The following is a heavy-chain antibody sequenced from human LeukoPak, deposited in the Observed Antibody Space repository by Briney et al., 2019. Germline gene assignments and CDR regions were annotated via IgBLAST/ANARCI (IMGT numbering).Heavy chain of an antibody. CDR1: GGTFSSYA. D-gene: IGHD4-11*01. J-gene: IGHJ5*02. CDR2: IIPIFGTA. Sequence: SVKVSCKASGGTFSSYAISWVRQAPGQGLEWMGGIIPIFGTANYAQKFQGRVTVTADESTSTAYMELSSLTSEDTAVYYCARSSTVSSPFDPWGQGTLVTVSS. V-gene: IGHV1-69*13. CDR3: ARSSTVSSPFDP.